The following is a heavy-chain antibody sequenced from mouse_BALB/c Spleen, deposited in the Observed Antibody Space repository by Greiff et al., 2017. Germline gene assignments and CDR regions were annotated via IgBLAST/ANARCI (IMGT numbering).Heavy chain of an antibody. J-gene: IGHJ3*01. Sequence: EVMLVESGGGLVQPGGSRKLSCAASGFTFSSFGMHWVRQAPEKGLEWVAYISSGSSTIYYADTVKGRFTISRDNPKNTLFLQMTSLRSEDTAMYYCARASYYGNYGGFAYWGQGTLVTVSA. CDR3: ARASYYGNYGGFAY. D-gene: IGHD2-10*01. V-gene: IGHV5-17*02. CDR1: GFTFSSFG. CDR2: ISSGSSTI.